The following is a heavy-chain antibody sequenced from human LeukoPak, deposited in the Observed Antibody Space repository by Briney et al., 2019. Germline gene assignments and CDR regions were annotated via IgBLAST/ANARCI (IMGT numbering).Heavy chain of an antibody. V-gene: IGHV1-3*01. CDR3: ARAPGELPYHCGMDV. CDR2: INAGNGNT. Sequence: GASVKVSCKASGHTFTSYAMHWVRQAPGQRLEWMGWINAGNGNTKYSQKFQGRVTITRDTSASTAYMELSSLRSEDTAVYYCARAPGELPYHCGMDVWGQGTTVTVSS. D-gene: IGHD1-26*01. CDR1: GHTFTSYA. J-gene: IGHJ6*02.